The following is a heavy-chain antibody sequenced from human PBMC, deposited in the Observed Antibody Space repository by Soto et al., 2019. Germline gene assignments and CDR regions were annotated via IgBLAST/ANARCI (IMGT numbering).Heavy chain of an antibody. CDR3: ARDTAMALPDA. D-gene: IGHD5-18*01. J-gene: IGHJ4*02. CDR1: GYTFTSYA. Sequence: QVQLVQSGTEVKKPGASVKVSCKASGYTFTSYAISWVRQAPGQGLEWMGWINPYNGNTNYAQKLQGRVTMTTDTSTSTAYMELKSLRSDDTAVYYCARDTAMALPDAWGQGTLVTVSS. V-gene: IGHV1-18*01. CDR2: INPYNGNT.